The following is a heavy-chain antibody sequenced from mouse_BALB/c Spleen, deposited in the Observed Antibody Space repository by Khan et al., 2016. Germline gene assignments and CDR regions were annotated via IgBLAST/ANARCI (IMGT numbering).Heavy chain of an antibody. Sequence: QIQLVQSGPELKKPGETVKISCKASGYAFTNYGMNWVKQAPGKGLKWMGWIDTYTGEQTYADDFKGRFAFSLETSASTAYLLLNNLNNEDMATYFCARRRQLDLYYAMDYWGQGTSVTVSS. CDR2: IDTYTGEQ. V-gene: IGHV9-1*02. CDR3: ARRRQLDLYYAMDY. J-gene: IGHJ4*01. D-gene: IGHD3-2*01. CDR1: GYAFTNYG.